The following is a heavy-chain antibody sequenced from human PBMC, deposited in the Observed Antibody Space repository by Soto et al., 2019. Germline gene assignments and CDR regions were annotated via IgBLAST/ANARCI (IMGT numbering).Heavy chain of an antibody. CDR1: GFSFSTYP. CDR2: ISYDGSSE. CDR3: ASGRAMDV. J-gene: IGHJ6*02. Sequence: QVQLVESGGGVVQPGRSLRLACAASGFSFSTYPMHWVRQAPGKGLEWLAVISYDGSSEYYADSVKGRFTISRDNSENELYLQMYSLRLEATGVYYCASGRAMDVWGQGTTVTVSS. V-gene: IGHV3-30-3*01.